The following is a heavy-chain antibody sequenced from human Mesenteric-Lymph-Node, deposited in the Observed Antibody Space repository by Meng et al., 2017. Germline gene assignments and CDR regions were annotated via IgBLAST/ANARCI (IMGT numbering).Heavy chain of an antibody. V-gene: IGHV4-4*02. CDR2: LFHSGST. J-gene: IGHJ4*02. Sequence: QVQPRESGLGLVEPSGTLSLTCAVISNTNYWTWVRQPPGKGLGWIGELFHSGSTNYIPSLRGRLTISVDTSKNQFSLQLTSVTAADTAVYYCVTGKENFESWGQGTLVTVSS. CDR1: SNTNY. CDR3: VTGKENFES. D-gene: IGHD1-26*01.